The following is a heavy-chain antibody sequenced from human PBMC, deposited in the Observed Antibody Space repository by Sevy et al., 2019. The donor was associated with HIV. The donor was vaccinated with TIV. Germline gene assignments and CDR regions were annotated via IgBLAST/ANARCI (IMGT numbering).Heavy chain of an antibody. Sequence: AETLSLTCAVSGYSISSGYYWGWIRQPPGKGVEWIGSIFHGGSTYYNPSLKSRVTISVDTSKNQFSLKLSSVTAADTAVYYCARARYYDSSAYYYFDYWGQGTLVTVSS. CDR3: ARARYYDSSAYYYFDY. CDR1: GYSISSGYY. V-gene: IGHV4-38-2*01. D-gene: IGHD3-22*01. J-gene: IGHJ4*02. CDR2: IFHGGST.